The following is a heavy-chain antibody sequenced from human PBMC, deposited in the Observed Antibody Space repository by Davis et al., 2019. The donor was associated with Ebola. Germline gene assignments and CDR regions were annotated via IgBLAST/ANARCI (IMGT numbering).Heavy chain of an antibody. V-gene: IGHV4-61*08. CDR3: ARDLGLVVGMDV. Sequence: SGPTLVKPTQTLTLTCTFSGFSLSTSGMCVSWIRQPPGKGLEWIGYIYHSGSTNYNPSLKSRVTISVDTSKNQFSLKLSSVTAADTAVYYCARDLGLVVGMDVWGQGTTVTVSS. D-gene: IGHD2-8*02. CDR1: GFSLSTSGMC. CDR2: IYHSGST. J-gene: IGHJ6*02.